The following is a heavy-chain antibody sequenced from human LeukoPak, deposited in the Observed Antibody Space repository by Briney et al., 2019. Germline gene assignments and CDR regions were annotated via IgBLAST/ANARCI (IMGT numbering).Heavy chain of an antibody. CDR2: IRYDGSNK. CDR3: AKRRNTVVVPAAEIDY. Sequence: PGGSLRLSCAASGFTFSSYGMHWVRQAPGKGLEWVAFIRYDGSNKYYADSVKGRFTISRDNSKNTLYLQMNSLRAEDTAVYYCAKRRNTVVVPAAEIDYWGQGTLVTVSS. D-gene: IGHD2-2*01. CDR1: GFTFSSYG. J-gene: IGHJ4*02. V-gene: IGHV3-30*02.